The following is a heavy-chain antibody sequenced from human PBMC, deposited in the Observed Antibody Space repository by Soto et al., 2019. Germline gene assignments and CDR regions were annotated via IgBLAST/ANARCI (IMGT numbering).Heavy chain of an antibody. D-gene: IGHD3-10*01. Sequence: SVKVSCKASGGTFSSYTISWVRQAPGQGLEWMGRIIPILGIANYAQKFQGRVTITADKSTSTAYMELRSLRSDDTAVYYCARRTMPYNLRGLDPWGQGTLVTVSS. CDR2: IIPILGIA. J-gene: IGHJ5*02. CDR1: GGTFSSYT. CDR3: ARRTMPYNLRGLDP. V-gene: IGHV1-69*02.